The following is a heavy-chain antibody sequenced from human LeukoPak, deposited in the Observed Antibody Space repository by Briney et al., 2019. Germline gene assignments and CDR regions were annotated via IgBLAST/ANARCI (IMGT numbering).Heavy chain of an antibody. J-gene: IGHJ4*03. CDR1: GGSFSIYY. Sequence: SETLSLTCAVNGGSFSIYYWSWIRQSPGKGLEWIAEINHRGDTNYNPSVKSRVIISVDTSKNQFSLKITSLTAADTAVYYCARGPTISETGYFYYWGQGTLVTVSS. CDR2: INHRGDT. V-gene: IGHV4-34*01. CDR3: ARGPTISETGYFYY. D-gene: IGHD1-1*01.